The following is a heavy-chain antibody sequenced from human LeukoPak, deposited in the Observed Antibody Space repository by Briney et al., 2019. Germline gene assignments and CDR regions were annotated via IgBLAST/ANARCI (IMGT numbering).Heavy chain of an antibody. CDR2: IYYSGST. Sequence: PSETLSLTCTVSGGSVSSGGYYWSWIRQHPGKGLEWIGYIYYSGSTYYNPSLKSRVTISVDTSKNQFSLKLSSVTAADTAVYYCARFSRGYDFYGMDVWGQGTMVTVSS. D-gene: IGHD3-3*01. CDR1: GGSVSSGGYY. V-gene: IGHV4-31*03. CDR3: ARFSRGYDFYGMDV. J-gene: IGHJ6*02.